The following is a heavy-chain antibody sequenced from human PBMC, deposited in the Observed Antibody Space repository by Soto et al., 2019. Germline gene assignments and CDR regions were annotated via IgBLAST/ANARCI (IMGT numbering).Heavy chain of an antibody. CDR2: IIPIFGTA. V-gene: IGHV1-69*13. D-gene: IGHD1-26*01. Sequence: SVKVSCKASGGTFSSYAISWVRQAPGQGLEWMGGIIPIFGTANYAQKFQGRVTITADESTSTAYMELSSLRSEDTAVYYCARVKVVGATSAFDIWGQGTMVTVSS. CDR1: GGTFSSYA. J-gene: IGHJ3*02. CDR3: ARVKVVGATSAFDI.